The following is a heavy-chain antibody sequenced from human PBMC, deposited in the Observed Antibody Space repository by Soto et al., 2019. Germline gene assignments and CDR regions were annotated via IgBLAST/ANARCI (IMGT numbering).Heavy chain of an antibody. D-gene: IGHD6-6*01. J-gene: IGHJ4*02. Sequence: GGSLTLSCAASGVTFSSYAMSWVRQAPGKGLEWVSAISGSGGSTYYADSVKGRFTISRDNSKNTLYLQMNSLRAADTAVYYCATSIAARPLDYWGQGTLVTVSS. V-gene: IGHV3-23*01. CDR3: ATSIAARPLDY. CDR2: ISGSGGST. CDR1: GVTFSSYA.